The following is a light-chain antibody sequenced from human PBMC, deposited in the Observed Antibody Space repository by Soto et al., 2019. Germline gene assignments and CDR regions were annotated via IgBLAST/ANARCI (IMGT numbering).Light chain of an antibody. Sequence: EIVLTQSPAALSLSPGERATLSCRASQSVSSSYLAWYQQKPGQAPRLLIYGASTRATGIPARFSGSGSGTEFTLTISRMEPEDFAVYYCQLYGTSPPFGQGTRLEIK. CDR3: QLYGTSPP. J-gene: IGKJ5*01. CDR2: GAS. CDR1: QSVSSSY. V-gene: IGKV3-20*01.